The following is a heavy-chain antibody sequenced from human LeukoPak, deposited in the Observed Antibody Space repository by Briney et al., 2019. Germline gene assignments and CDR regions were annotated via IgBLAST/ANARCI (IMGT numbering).Heavy chain of an antibody. V-gene: IGHV3-53*01. Sequence: GGSLRLSCAASGFTVSSDYMSWVRQAPGKGLEWVSVIYSGGSTYYADSVKGRFTISRDNSKNTLYLQMNSLRAEDTAVYYCARKRYDILTGGGAFDIWGQGTMVTVSS. CDR2: IYSGGST. D-gene: IGHD3-9*01. J-gene: IGHJ3*02. CDR3: ARKRYDILTGGGAFDI. CDR1: GFTVSSDY.